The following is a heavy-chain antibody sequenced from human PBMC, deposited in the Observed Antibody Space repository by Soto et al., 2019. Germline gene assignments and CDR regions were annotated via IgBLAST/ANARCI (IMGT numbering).Heavy chain of an antibody. CDR3: AKDGALLWFGELLPLYMDV. J-gene: IGHJ6*03. CDR1: GFTFSSYA. V-gene: IGHV3-23*01. D-gene: IGHD3-10*01. CDR2: ISGSGGST. Sequence: GGSLRLSCAASGFTFSSYAMSWVRQAPGKGLEWVSAISGSGGSTYYADSVKGRFTISRDNSKNTLYLQMNSLRAEDTAVYYCAKDGALLWFGELLPLYMDVWGKGTTVTVSS.